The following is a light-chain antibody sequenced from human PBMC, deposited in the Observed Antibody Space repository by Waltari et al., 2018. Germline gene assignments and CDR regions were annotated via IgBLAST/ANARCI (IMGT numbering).Light chain of an antibody. V-gene: IGKV1-39*01. Sequence: DIQMTQDPSSLSVSIGDRVTITCRASQSTGRYLSWYKQESGRAPKLLISFASSLESGVPSRFSGTGSGTDFTLTINSLQPEDIGTYYCQQASRGPLTFGQGT. CDR1: QSTGRY. CDR3: QQASRGPLT. J-gene: IGKJ1*01. CDR2: FAS.